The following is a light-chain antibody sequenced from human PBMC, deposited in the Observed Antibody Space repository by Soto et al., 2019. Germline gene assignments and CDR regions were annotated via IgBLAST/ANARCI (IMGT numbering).Light chain of an antibody. CDR3: QTWGTGTVV. J-gene: IGLJ2*01. V-gene: IGLV4-69*01. CDR2: LNSDGSH. Sequence: QAVVTQSPSASASLGASVKLTCTLSSGHSSYGIAWHQQQPEKGPRYLMKLNSDGSHSKGDGIPDRFSGSSSGAERYLTISSRQSEDEADYYCQTWGTGTVVFGGGTKLTVL. CDR1: SGHSSYG.